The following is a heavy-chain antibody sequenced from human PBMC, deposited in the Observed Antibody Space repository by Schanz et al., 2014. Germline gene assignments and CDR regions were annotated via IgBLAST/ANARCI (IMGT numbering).Heavy chain of an antibody. Sequence: QVQLQQWGAGLLKPSETLSLTCAVSGGSFSGYYWSWIRQPPDTGLEWIGEINQSGDTNYNPSLKSRVPISLDTSNNQFSLKLRSVTAADTAVYYCARLYCSTPGCYVSPNGFAKDYWGQGTLVTVSS. V-gene: IGHV4-34*01. D-gene: IGHD2-2*01. J-gene: IGHJ4*02. CDR3: ARLYCSTPGCYVSPNGFAKDY. CDR1: GGSFSGYY. CDR2: INQSGDT.